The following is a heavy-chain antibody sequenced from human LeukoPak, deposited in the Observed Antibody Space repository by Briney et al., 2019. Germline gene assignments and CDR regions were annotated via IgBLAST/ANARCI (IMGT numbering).Heavy chain of an antibody. CDR3: AKDLTDYVWGSYRSA. CDR1: GFTFSSYS. Sequence: GGSLRLSCAASGFTFSSYSMNWVRQAPGKGLEWVSYISSSSTIYYADSVKGRFTISRDNAKNSLYLQMNSLRAEDTAVYYCAKDLTDYVWGSYRSAWGQGTLVTVSS. D-gene: IGHD3-16*02. J-gene: IGHJ5*02. V-gene: IGHV3-48*01. CDR2: ISSSSTI.